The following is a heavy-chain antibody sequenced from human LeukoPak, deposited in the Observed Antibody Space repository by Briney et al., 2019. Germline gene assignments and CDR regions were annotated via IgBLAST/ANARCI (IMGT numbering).Heavy chain of an antibody. Sequence: SETLSLTCAVYGGSFSGYYWSWIRQPPGKGLEWIGYIYYSGSTNYNPSLKSRVTISVDTSKNQFSLKLSSVTAADTALYYCASGGSGWFNYWGQGTLVTVSS. CDR3: ASGGSGWFNY. D-gene: IGHD6-19*01. J-gene: IGHJ4*02. CDR1: GGSFSGYY. V-gene: IGHV4-59*01. CDR2: IYYSGST.